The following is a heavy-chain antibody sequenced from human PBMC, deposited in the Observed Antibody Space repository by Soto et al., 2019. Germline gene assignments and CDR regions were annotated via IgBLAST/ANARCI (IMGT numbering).Heavy chain of an antibody. Sequence: EVQLVESGGGLVQPGGSLRLSCAASGFTFSSYWMSWVRQAPGKGLEWVANIKQDGSEKYYVDSVKGRFTISRDNAKNSLYLQMNSLRAEDTAVYYCARDRRFKRHYDILTGLVEGYGMDVWGQGTTVTVSS. CDR2: IKQDGSEK. D-gene: IGHD3-9*01. V-gene: IGHV3-7*05. J-gene: IGHJ6*02. CDR1: GFTFSSYW. CDR3: ARDRRFKRHYDILTGLVEGYGMDV.